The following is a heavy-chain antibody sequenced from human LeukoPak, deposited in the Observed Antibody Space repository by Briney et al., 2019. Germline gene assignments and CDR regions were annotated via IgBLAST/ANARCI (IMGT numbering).Heavy chain of an antibody. J-gene: IGHJ4*02. D-gene: IGHD3-16*02. Sequence: PGGSLRLSCAASGFTFSSYAMSWVRQAPGKGLEWVSGIGGSGGSTYYADSVKGRFTISRDNSKNTLYLQMNSLRAEDTAVYYCAKDDRRRGKYYFDYWGQGTLVTVSS. CDR1: GFTFSSYA. CDR3: AKDDRRRGKYYFDY. CDR2: IGGSGGST. V-gene: IGHV3-23*01.